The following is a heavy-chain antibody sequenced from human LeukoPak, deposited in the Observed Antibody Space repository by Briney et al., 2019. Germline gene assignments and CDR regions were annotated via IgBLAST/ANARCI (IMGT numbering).Heavy chain of an antibody. CDR1: GYTFTSYG. D-gene: IGHD6-19*01. V-gene: IGHV1-18*01. J-gene: IGHJ4*02. CDR3: ASMYSSGWPFVY. CDR2: ISAYNGNT. Sequence: ASVKVSCKASGYTFTSYGISWVRQAPGQGLEWMGWISAYNGNTNYAQKLQGRVTMTTDTSTSTAYMELRSLRSDDTAVYYCASMYSSGWPFVYWGQGTLVTVSS.